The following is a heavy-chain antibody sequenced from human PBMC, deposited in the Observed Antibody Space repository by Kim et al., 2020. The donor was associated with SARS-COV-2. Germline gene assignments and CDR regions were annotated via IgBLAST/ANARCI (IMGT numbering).Heavy chain of an antibody. CDR2: IYYSGST. D-gene: IGHD3-10*01. CDR1: GGSISSSSYY. V-gene: IGHV4-39*01. CDR3: ARLMWFGEMALDY. Sequence: SETLSLTCTVSGGSISSSSYYWGWIRQPPGKGLEWIGSIYYSGSTYYNPSLKSRVTISVDTSKNQFSLKLSSVTAADTAVYYCARLMWFGEMALDYWGQGTLVTVSS. J-gene: IGHJ4*02.